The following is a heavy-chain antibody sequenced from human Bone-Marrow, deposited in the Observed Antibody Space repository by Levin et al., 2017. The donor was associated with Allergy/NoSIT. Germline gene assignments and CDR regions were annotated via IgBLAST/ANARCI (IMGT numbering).Heavy chain of an antibody. J-gene: IGHJ4*02. CDR3: ARAPSSGQPY. D-gene: IGHD6-19*01. V-gene: IGHV3-30*04. Sequence: GSLRLSCAASGFTFSSYAMHWVRQAPGKGLEWVAVISYDGSNKYYADSVKGRFTISRDNSKNTLYLQMNSLRAEDTAVYYCARAPSSGQPYWGQGTLVTVSS. CDR2: ISYDGSNK. CDR1: GFTFSSYA.